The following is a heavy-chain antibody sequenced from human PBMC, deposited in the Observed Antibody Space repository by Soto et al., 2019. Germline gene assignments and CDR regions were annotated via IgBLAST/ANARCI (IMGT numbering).Heavy chain of an antibody. Sequence: DVQLLESGGGLVQPGGSLRLSCVVSGFTFSSYAMSWVRQAPGKGLEWVSSISGSGGNIYYADSVKVRFTISRDNSKTRLHLQMNSLRAEDTAVYYCAKPASGWYPKLMNGMDVWGQGTTVTVSS. CDR2: ISGSGGNI. D-gene: IGHD6-19*01. CDR3: AKPASGWYPKLMNGMDV. J-gene: IGHJ6*02. CDR1: GFTFSSYA. V-gene: IGHV3-23*01.